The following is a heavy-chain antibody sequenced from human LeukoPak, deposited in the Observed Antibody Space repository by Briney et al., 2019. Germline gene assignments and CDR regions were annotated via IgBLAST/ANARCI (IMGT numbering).Heavy chain of an antibody. CDR3: ARDQGIAVAGTYFQH. CDR2: IYYSGST. V-gene: IGHV4-39*07. CDR1: GGSISSSSYY. D-gene: IGHD6-19*01. J-gene: IGHJ1*01. Sequence: SETLSLTCTVSGGSISSSSYYWGWIRQPPGKGLEWIGSIYYSGSTYYNPSLKSRVTISVDTSKNQFSLKLSSVTAADTAVYYCARDQGIAVAGTYFQHWGQGTLVTVSS.